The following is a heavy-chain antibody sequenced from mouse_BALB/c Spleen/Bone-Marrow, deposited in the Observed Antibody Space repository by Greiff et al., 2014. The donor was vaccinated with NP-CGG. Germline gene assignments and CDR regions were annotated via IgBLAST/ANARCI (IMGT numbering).Heavy chain of an antibody. Sequence: EVNLVESGGGLVQPGGSRKLSCAASGFTFSSFGMHWVRQAPEKGLEWVAYISNGSSTIYYADTVKGRFIISRDNPKNTLFLQMTSLRSEDTAMYYCARKGAMITHYYAMDYWGQGTSVTVSS. D-gene: IGHD2-4*01. V-gene: IGHV5-17*02. J-gene: IGHJ4*01. CDR3: ARKGAMITHYYAMDY. CDR1: GFTFSSFG. CDR2: ISNGSSTI.